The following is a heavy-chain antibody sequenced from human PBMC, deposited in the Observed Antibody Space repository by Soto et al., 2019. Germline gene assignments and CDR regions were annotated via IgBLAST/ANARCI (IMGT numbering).Heavy chain of an antibody. CDR2: IWYDGSNK. Sequence: GGSLRLSCAASGFTFSSYGMHWVRQAPGKGLEWVAVIWYDGSNKYYADSVKGRFTISRDNSKNTLYLQMNSLRAEDTAVYYCARGYDFWSGYSPVWFDPWGQRTLVTVSS. J-gene: IGHJ5*02. CDR3: ARGYDFWSGYSPVWFDP. CDR1: GFTFSSYG. D-gene: IGHD3-3*01. V-gene: IGHV3-33*01.